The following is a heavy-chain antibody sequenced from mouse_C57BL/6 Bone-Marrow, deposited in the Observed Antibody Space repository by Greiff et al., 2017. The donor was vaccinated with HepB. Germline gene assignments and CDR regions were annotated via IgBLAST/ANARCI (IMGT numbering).Heavy chain of an antibody. D-gene: IGHD1-1*01. Sequence: EVQLQQSGPVLVKPGASVKMSCKASGYTFTDYYMNWVKQSHGKSLEWIGVINPYNGGTSYNQKFKGKATLTVDKSSSTAYMELNSLTSEDSAVYYCARPIYYYGSSFDYWGQGTTLTVSS. CDR2: INPYNGGT. CDR1: GYTFTDYY. CDR3: ARPIYYYGSSFDY. V-gene: IGHV1-19*01. J-gene: IGHJ2*01.